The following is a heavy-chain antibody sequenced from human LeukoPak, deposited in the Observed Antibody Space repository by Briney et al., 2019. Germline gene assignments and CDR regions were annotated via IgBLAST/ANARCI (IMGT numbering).Heavy chain of an antibody. J-gene: IGHJ4*02. D-gene: IGHD3-10*01. CDR2: INDSGST. V-gene: IGHV4-39*07. Sequence: SETLSLTCTVSGGSISSSSYYWGWIRQPPGKGLEWIGEINDSGSTNYNPSLKSRVTISVDTSKNQFSLKLSSVTAADTAVYYCAGHGGSGSYSRYYYFDYWGQGTLVTVSS. CDR3: AGHGGSGSYSRYYYFDY. CDR1: GGSISSSSYY.